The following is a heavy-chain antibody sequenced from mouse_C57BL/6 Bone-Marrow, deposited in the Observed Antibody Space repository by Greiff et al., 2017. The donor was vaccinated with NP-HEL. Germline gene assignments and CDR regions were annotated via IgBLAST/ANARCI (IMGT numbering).Heavy chain of an antibody. D-gene: IGHD4-1*01. Sequence: VQLKQSGAELVRPGASVKLSCTASGFNIKDDYMHWVKQRPEQGLEWIGWIDPENGDTEYASKFQGKATITADTSSNTAYLQLSSLTSEDTAVYYCTDLLGYAMDYWGQGTSVTVSS. J-gene: IGHJ4*01. CDR3: TDLLGYAMDY. V-gene: IGHV14-4*01. CDR1: GFNIKDDY. CDR2: IDPENGDT.